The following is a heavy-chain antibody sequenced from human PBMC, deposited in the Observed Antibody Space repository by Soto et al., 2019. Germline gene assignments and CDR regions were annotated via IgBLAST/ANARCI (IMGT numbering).Heavy chain of an antibody. CDR2: ISGSGGVT. V-gene: IGHV3-23*01. CDR1: GFTFTSYA. CDR3: AKESGGACSSTTCHNWFDS. Sequence: GGSLRLSCAASGFTFTSYAMSWVRQAPGKGLEWVSGISGSGGVTYYADSVKGRFSISRDNSKNTLYLQMNSLRVEDTAVYYCAKESGGACSSTTCHNWFDSWGQGSLVTVSS. D-gene: IGHD2-2*01. J-gene: IGHJ5*01.